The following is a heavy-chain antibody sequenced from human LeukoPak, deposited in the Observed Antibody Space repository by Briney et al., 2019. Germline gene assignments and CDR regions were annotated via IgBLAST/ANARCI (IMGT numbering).Heavy chain of an antibody. Sequence: SETLCLSCAVSGGSFSSGDYYWSWIRQPPGKGLESIGYIYYSGSTYYNPSLKSRVTISVDTSKNQCSLKLSSVTAADTAVDYCARGRALWFGDVWGQGTLVTVSS. J-gene: IGHJ4*02. V-gene: IGHV4-30-4*01. D-gene: IGHD3-10*01. CDR2: IYYSGST. CDR3: ARGRALWFGDV. CDR1: GGSFSSGDYY.